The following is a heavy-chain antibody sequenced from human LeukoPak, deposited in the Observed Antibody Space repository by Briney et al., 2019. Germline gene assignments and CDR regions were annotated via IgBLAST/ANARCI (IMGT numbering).Heavy chain of an antibody. CDR2: IIPIFGTA. CDR1: GGTFSIYA. CDR3: ARGDSHLGYSSGWSPNYFDY. V-gene: IGHV1-69*13. Sequence: SVKVSCKASGGTFSIYAISWVRQAPGQGLEWMGGIIPIFGTANYAQKFQGRVTITADESTSTAYMELSSLRSEDTAVYYSARGDSHLGYSSGWSPNYFDYWGQGTLVTVSS. D-gene: IGHD6-19*01. J-gene: IGHJ4*02.